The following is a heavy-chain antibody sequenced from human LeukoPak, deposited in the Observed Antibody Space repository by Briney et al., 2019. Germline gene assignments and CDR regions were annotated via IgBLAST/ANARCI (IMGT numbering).Heavy chain of an antibody. CDR3: ARAQVLLWFGELLRNWFDP. Sequence: SETLSLTCTVSGGSISSYYWSWIRQPPGKGLEWIGYIYYSGSTNYNPSLKSRVTISVDTSKNQFSLKLSSVTAADTAVYYCARAQVLLWFGELLRNWFDPWGQGTLVTVSS. D-gene: IGHD3-10*01. CDR2: IYYSGST. J-gene: IGHJ5*02. V-gene: IGHV4-59*12. CDR1: GGSISSYY.